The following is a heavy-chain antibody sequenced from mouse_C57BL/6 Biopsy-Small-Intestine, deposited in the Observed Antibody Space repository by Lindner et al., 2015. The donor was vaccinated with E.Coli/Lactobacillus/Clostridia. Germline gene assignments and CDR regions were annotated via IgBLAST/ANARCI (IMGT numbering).Heavy chain of an antibody. CDR1: GYSFTDYF. V-gene: IGHV1-31*01. Sequence: VQLQESGPELVKPGTSVKISCKASGYSFTDYFIHWVKQSHGNILDWIGYFYPYNGVSSYNQKFKGKATLTVDESSSTAYMELHSLTSEDSAVYFCSGADYWGQGTSLTVSS. CDR2: FYPYNGVS. J-gene: IGHJ2*03. CDR3: SGADY.